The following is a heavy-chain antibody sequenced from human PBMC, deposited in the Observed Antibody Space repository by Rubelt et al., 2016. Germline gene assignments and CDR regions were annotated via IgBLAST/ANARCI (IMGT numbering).Heavy chain of an antibody. Sequence: QVQLVESGGGLVKPGGSLRLSCAASGFTFSDYYMSWIRQAPGKGLEWVAVIWYDGSNKYYADSVKGRFTISRDNARNMVFLQMNSLRVEDTAVYYCARDWYGAIDCWGQGTLVTVSP. CDR3: ARDWYGAIDC. D-gene: IGHD1-14*01. V-gene: IGHV3-33*08. CDR1: GFTFSDYY. CDR2: IWYDGSNK. J-gene: IGHJ4*02.